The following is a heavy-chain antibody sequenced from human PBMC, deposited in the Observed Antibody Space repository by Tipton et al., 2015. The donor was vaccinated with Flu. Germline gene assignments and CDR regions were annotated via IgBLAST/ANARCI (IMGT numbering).Heavy chain of an antibody. Sequence: TLSLTCTVSGGSINSRSYYWGWIRQPPGKGLEWIGSIYHSGTAYYNPSLKSRVTISVDTSKNQISLKLSSVTAADTAVYYCARYPESNYHWFGPWGQGALVTVSS. J-gene: IGHJ5*02. D-gene: IGHD4-11*01. V-gene: IGHV4-39*07. CDR1: GGSINSRSYY. CDR3: ARYPESNYHWFGP. CDR2: IYHSGTA.